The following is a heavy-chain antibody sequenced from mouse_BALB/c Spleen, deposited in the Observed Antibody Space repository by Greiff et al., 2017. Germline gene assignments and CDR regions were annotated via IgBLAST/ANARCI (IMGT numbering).Heavy chain of an antibody. CDR2: IWSGGST. Sequence: VKLQESGPGLVQPSQSLSITCTVSGFSLTSYGVHWVRQSPGKGLEWLGVIWSGGSTDYNAAFISRLSISKDNSKSQVFFKMNSLQADDTAIYYCARNPGSRDAMDYWGQGTSVTVSS. D-gene: IGHD1-1*01. CDR1: GFSLTSYG. J-gene: IGHJ4*01. V-gene: IGHV2-4-1*01. CDR3: ARNPGSRDAMDY.